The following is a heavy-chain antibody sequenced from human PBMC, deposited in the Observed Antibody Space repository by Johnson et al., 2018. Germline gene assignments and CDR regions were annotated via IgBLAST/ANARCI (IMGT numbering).Heavy chain of an antibody. J-gene: IGHJ3*02. CDR3: AKNGGVKREFDI. CDR2: MNPNRGNT. V-gene: IGHV1-8*01. Sequence: QLVESGAEVKKPGASVKVSCKASGYTFSNHDINWVRQATGQGLEWMGWMNPNRGNTVYAQKFQARVTMTRNTTINPAYMELSSLRSEDTAVYYCAKNGGVKREFDIWGQGTMVTVSS. CDR1: GYTFSNHD. D-gene: IGHD1-26*01.